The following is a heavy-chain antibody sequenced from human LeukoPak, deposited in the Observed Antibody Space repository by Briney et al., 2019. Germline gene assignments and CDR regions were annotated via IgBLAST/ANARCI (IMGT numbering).Heavy chain of an antibody. CDR2: INHSGST. V-gene: IGHV4-34*01. J-gene: IGHJ5*02. CDR1: GVTLSSYA. D-gene: IGHD5-18*01. CDR3: ARVLYSYGPSTEFDP. Sequence: GSLRLSCAASGVTLSSYAMSWARQAPGKGLEWIGEINHSGSTNYNPSLKSRVTISVDTSKNQFSLKLSSVTAADTAVYYCARVLYSYGPSTEFDPWGQGTLATVSS.